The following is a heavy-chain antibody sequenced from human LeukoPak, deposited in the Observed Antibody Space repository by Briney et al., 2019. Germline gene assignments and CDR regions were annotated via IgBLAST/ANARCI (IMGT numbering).Heavy chain of an antibody. Sequence: GGSLRLSCAASGFTFSSYAMRWVRQAPGKGPEWVSSISSSGAGTYYADSVKGRFTISRDNSKNTLYMQMKSLRAEDTAVYYCAKVDYWSPENYFDSWGQGTLVTVSS. V-gene: IGHV3-23*01. CDR1: GFTFSSYA. CDR3: AKVDYWSPENYFDS. J-gene: IGHJ4*02. D-gene: IGHD1-1*01. CDR2: ISSSGAGT.